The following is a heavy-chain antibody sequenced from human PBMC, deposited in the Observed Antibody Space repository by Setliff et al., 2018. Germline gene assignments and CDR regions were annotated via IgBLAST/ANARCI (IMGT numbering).Heavy chain of an antibody. CDR1: GYIFTNFW. CDR2: IYPGDSDT. CDR3: ARRAAAHDWFDP. Sequence: PGESLKISCKGSGYIFTNFWTGWVRQMPGKGLEWMGIIYPGDSDTRYNPSFKGQATISVDKSINTAYLKWSSLKASDTAMYYCARRAAAHDWFDPWGQGTLVTVSS. V-gene: IGHV5-51*01. D-gene: IGHD2-15*01. J-gene: IGHJ5*02.